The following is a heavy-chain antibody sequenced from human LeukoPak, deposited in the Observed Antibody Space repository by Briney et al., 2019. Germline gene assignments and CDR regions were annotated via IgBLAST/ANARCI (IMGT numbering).Heavy chain of an antibody. V-gene: IGHV3-23*01. CDR2: IGGSDGRT. Sequence: GGSLRLSCAASGFTFSTYAMSWVRQAPGKGLEWVSLIGGSDGRTRYADSVKGRFTISRDNSKNTLYLEMNSLRAEDTAVYYCAKDSSSYDWGYMDVWGKGTTVMISS. CDR1: GFTFSTYA. CDR3: AKDSSSYDWGYMDV. J-gene: IGHJ6*03. D-gene: IGHD3-22*01.